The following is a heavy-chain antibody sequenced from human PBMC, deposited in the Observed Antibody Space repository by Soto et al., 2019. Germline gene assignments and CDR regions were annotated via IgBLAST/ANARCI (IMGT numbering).Heavy chain of an antibody. CDR3: ARARFDSWSHIYYGLDV. J-gene: IGHJ6*02. CDR2: ITHGGST. D-gene: IGHD3-3*01. V-gene: IGHV4-34*01. CDR1: GGSFSAYS. Sequence: PLETLSLNCGVYGGSFSAYSWTWLRQSPGKGLEWIGEITHGGSTDYNPALKSRLVMSVDTSKNQFSLRVTSVTAADAAVYFCARARFDSWSHIYYGLDVWGQGTTVT.